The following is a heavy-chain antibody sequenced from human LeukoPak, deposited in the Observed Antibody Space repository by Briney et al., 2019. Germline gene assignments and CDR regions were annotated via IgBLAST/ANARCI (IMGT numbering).Heavy chain of an antibody. V-gene: IGHV1-2*02. J-gene: IGHJ4*02. Sequence: ASVKVSCKASGYTFTSYAMNWVRLAPGQGLEWMGWINPNSGGTNYAQKFQGRVTMTRDTSISTAYMELSRLRSEDTAVYYCARGLWFGEGALDYWGQGTLVTVSS. D-gene: IGHD3-10*01. CDR2: INPNSGGT. CDR3: ARGLWFGEGALDY. CDR1: GYTFTSYA.